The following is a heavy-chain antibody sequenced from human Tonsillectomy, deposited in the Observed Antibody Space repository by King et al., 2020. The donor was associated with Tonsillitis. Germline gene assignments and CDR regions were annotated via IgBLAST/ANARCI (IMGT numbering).Heavy chain of an antibody. V-gene: IGHV1-18*01. Sequence: VQLVESGAEVKKPGASVKVSCKASGYTFTSYGISWVRQAPGQGLEWMGWISAYNGNTNYAQKLQGRVTMTTDTSTSTAYMELRSLRSDDTAVYYCARDLYLACDILAGSWFDPWGQGTLVTVSS. CDR3: ARDLYLACDILAGSWFDP. CDR2: ISAYNGNT. D-gene: IGHD3-9*01. CDR1: GYTFTSYG. J-gene: IGHJ5*02.